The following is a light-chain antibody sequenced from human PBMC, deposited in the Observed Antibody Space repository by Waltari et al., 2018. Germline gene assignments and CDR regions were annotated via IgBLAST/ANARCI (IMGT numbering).Light chain of an antibody. CDR2: GAS. V-gene: IGKV4-1*01. J-gene: IGKJ2*03. Sequence: DIVLTQSPDSLAVSLGERATVNCKSSQSVFMNSNNRNYLAWYQQKPGQPPKLLIYGASTRESGVPGRFRGSGSGTDFTLTISSLQAEDVAVYYCQQYFTTPYSFGQGTKLEIK. CDR1: QSVFMNSNNRNY. CDR3: QQYFTTPYS.